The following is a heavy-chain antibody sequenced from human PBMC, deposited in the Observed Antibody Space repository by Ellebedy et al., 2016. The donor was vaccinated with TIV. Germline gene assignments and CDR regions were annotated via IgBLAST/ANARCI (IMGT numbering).Heavy chain of an antibody. V-gene: IGHV3-30-3*01. J-gene: IGHJ6*02. Sequence: GGSLRLXXTASGFTFSSYAMHWVRQAPGKGLEWVAVISYDGSNKYYADSVKGRFTISRDNSKNTLYLQMNSLRAEDTAVYYCARVACTGGNCKPYAYYDLDVWGQGTTVTVSS. CDR1: GFTFSSYA. CDR3: ARVACTGGNCKPYAYYDLDV. D-gene: IGHD2-8*02. CDR2: ISYDGSNK.